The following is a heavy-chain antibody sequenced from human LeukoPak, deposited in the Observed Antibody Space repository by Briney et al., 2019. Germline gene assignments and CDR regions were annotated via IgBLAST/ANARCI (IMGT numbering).Heavy chain of an antibody. D-gene: IGHD2-15*01. CDR1: GFTFSSYS. V-gene: IGHV3-48*01. CDR3: ARDDMDYAFDI. J-gene: IGHJ3*02. CDR2: ISSSSSTT. Sequence: PGGSLRLSRAASGFTFSSYSMSWVRQAPGKGLEWVSYISSSSSTTYYAESVRGRFTISRDNAKNSLYLQMNSLRAEDTAVYYCARDDMDYAFDIWGQGTMVTVSS.